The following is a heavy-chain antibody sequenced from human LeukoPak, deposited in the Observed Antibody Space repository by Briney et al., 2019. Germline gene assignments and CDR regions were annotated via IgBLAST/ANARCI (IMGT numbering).Heavy chain of an antibody. J-gene: IGHJ3*02. CDR2: INHSGST. CDR1: GGSFSGYY. CDR3: ARRWGYYDSSGRRGAFDI. Sequence: SGTLSLTCAVYGGSFSGYYWSWIRQPPGKGLEWIGEINHSGSTNYNPSLKSRVTISVDTSKNQFSLKLSSVTAADTAVYYCARRWGYYDSSGRRGAFDIWGQGTMVTVSS. D-gene: IGHD3-22*01. V-gene: IGHV4-34*01.